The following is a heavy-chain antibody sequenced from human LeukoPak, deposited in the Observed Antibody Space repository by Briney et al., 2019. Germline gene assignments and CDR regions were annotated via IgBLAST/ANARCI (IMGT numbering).Heavy chain of an antibody. J-gene: IGHJ3*02. CDR2: INWNGGST. Sequence: PGGSLRLSCAASGFTFDDYGMSWVRQAPGKGLEWVSGINWNGGSTGYADSVKGRFTISRDNAKNSLYLQMNSLRAEDTALYYCARDLSCSGGSCYSFAFDIWGQGTMVTVSS. CDR3: ARDLSCSGGSCYSFAFDI. D-gene: IGHD2-15*01. CDR1: GFTFDDYG. V-gene: IGHV3-20*04.